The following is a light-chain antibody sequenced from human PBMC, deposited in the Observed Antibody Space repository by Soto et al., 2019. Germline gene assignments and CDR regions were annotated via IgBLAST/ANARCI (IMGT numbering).Light chain of an antibody. J-gene: IGKJ5*01. CDR3: QQYGSSTRT. Sequence: DILLTQVPGTLSLSPGERATLSCGASQSVTSRSLAWYQKKVGRAPRVLIYGASNRATGIPERLSGSGSGTDFTITITRLEPEDFEVYYCQQYGSSTRTFGHGTRLEIK. CDR2: GAS. V-gene: IGKV3-20*01. CDR1: QSVTSRS.